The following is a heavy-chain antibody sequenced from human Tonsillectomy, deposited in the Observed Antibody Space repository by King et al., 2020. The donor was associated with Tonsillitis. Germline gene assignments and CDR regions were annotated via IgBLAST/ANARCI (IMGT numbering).Heavy chain of an antibody. CDR3: ARGPRGYSYVRYCDY. Sequence: QVQLQQWGAGLLKPSETLSLTCAVYGGSFSGYYWSWIRQPPGKVLEWIGEINHSGSTNYNPSLKSRVTISVDTSKNQFSLKLSSVTAAETAVYYCARGPRGYSYVRYCDYWGQGTLGTVSS. CDR1: GGSFSGYY. J-gene: IGHJ4*02. CDR2: INHSGST. D-gene: IGHD5-18*01. V-gene: IGHV4-34*01.